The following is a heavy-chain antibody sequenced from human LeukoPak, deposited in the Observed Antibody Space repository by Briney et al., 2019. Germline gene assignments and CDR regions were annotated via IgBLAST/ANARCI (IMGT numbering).Heavy chain of an antibody. CDR2: ISYDGSNK. D-gene: IGHD6-13*01. Sequence: GRSLRLSCAASGFTFSSYAMHWVRQAPGKGLEWVAVISYDGSNKYYADSVKGRFTISRDNSKNTLYLQMNSLRAEDTAVYYCARRSRYSCSWYGTLLDYWGQGTLVTVSS. CDR3: ARRSRYSCSWYGTLLDY. CDR1: GFTFSSYA. V-gene: IGHV3-30-3*01. J-gene: IGHJ4*02.